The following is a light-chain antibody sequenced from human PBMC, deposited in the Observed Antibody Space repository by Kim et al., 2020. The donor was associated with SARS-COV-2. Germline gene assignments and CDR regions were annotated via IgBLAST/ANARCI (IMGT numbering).Light chain of an antibody. J-gene: IGKJ2*01. CDR1: QTISTF. CDR3: QQYSSFPYT. Sequence: DIQMTQSPSTLSASVGDRVTITCRASQTISTFLAWYQQKPGKAPELLIYKASRLESGVPSRFSGSGSGTEFTLTISSLQPDDFATYYCQQYSSFPYTFGQGTKLEI. CDR2: KAS. V-gene: IGKV1-5*03.